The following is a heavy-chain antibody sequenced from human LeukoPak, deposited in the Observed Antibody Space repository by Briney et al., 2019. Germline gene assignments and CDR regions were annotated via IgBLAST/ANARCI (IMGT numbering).Heavy chain of an antibody. D-gene: IGHD7-27*01. J-gene: IGHJ4*02. Sequence: GKPLKISCKASGYRLTSYWIGWVRHMPGKDLEWMGIIDPSDSETRYPPSFQGQVTISVDKSLTTAYLQWNSLKASDTAMYYCARQTAMGRSGDYWGQGTLVTVSS. CDR2: IDPSDSET. V-gene: IGHV5-51*01. CDR1: GYRLTSYW. CDR3: ARQTAMGRSGDY.